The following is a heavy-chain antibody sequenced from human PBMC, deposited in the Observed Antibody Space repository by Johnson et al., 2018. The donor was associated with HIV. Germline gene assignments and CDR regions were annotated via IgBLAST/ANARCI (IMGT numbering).Heavy chain of an antibody. CDR1: GFTVSSYY. V-gene: IGHV3-53*01. D-gene: IGHD4-17*01. J-gene: IGHJ3*02. CDR2: IYSGGST. Sequence: EVQLVESGGGLIQPGGSLRLSCAASGFTVSSYYMSWVRQAPGKGLEWVSVIYSGGSTYYAGSVMGRFTISRDDSTNTLYLQMNSLMAEDTAVYYCATGSPTVTPNAFDIWGQGTMVTVSS. CDR3: ATGSPTVTPNAFDI.